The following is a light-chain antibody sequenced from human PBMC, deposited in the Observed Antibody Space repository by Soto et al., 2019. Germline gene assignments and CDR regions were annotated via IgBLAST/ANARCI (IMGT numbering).Light chain of an antibody. CDR3: QQYHYFPYT. J-gene: IGKJ2*01. CDR2: KAS. CDR1: QSTSSG. V-gene: IGKV1-5*03. Sequence: DVQMTQSPSTLAASVGDRVTITCRASQSTSSGLAWYQQKPGKAPKLLIYKASSLESGVPSRFSGSGSGTEFTLTVSSLQPDDFAPYYCQQYHYFPYTFGQGTNLQIK.